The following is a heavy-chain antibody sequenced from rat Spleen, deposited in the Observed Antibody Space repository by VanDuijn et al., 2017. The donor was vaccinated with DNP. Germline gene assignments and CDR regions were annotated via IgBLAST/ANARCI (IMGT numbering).Heavy chain of an antibody. CDR1: GFTFSSYG. J-gene: IGHJ4*01. V-gene: IGHV5S11*01. CDR2: ITTGGGTF. Sequence: EVQVVESGGGLVQPGRSLKLSCTASGFTFSSYGMAWVRQTPTKGLEWVSSITTGGGTFYYRDSVKGRFTISRDNARSTLYLQMDSLRSEETATYYCARHGEVHLRYAMDALGQGTSVTVSS. D-gene: IGHD1-5*01. CDR3: ARHGEVHLRYAMDA.